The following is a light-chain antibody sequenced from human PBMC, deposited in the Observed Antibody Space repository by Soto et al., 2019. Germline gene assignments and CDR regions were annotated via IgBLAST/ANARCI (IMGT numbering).Light chain of an antibody. CDR2: EVT. V-gene: IGLV2-23*02. J-gene: IGLJ2*01. Sequence: QSALTQPASVSGSHGQSITISCTGATSDIGNYNLVSWYQHHPGKAPKLIIYEVTRRPSGISDRFSGSMSGNTASLTISGLQAEDEAYYYCSSYAGNTTLVVFGGGTQLTVL. CDR3: SSYAGNTTLVV. CDR1: TSDIGNYNL.